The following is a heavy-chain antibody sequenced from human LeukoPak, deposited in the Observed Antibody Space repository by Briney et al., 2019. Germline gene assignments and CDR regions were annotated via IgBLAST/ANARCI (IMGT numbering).Heavy chain of an antibody. D-gene: IGHD2-2*01. CDR2: ITSSGNTI. CDR3: ARVGCSSTSCYVESEVHDAFDI. V-gene: IGHV3-48*03. Sequence: PGGSLRLSCAASGFTFSSYDMNWVRQAPRKGLEWVSYITSSGNTIYYADSVKGRFTISRDNAKNSLYLQMNSLRAEDTAVYYCARVGCSSTSCYVESEVHDAFDIWGQGTMVTVSS. J-gene: IGHJ3*02. CDR1: GFTFSSYD.